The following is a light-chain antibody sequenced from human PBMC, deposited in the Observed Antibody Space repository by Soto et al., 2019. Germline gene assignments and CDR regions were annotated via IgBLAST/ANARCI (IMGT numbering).Light chain of an antibody. V-gene: IGKV3-20*01. CDR1: QRVSSNF. CDR3: QQYDVSPST. Sequence: EIVLTQSPGTLSLSPGERATLSCRASQRVSSNFLAWFQQKPGQAPRLLIFGASSRDVDIPDSVSGSGSVTDFTLTISSLEPEDFAVYYCQQYDVSPSTFGQGTKVEIK. J-gene: IGKJ1*01. CDR2: GAS.